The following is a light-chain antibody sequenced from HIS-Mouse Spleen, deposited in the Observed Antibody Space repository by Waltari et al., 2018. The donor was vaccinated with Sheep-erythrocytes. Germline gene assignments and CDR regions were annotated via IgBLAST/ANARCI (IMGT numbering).Light chain of an antibody. CDR3: QQFNSYPHGYT. CDR2: DAS. J-gene: IGKJ2*01. Sequence: ALQLTKSPSSLSAPLGDRVPITSRASQGISSALAWHQQKPGKAPKLPIYDASSLESGVPSRFSGSGSGTDCTLTISSLQPEDFATYYCQQFNSYPHGYTFGQGTKLEIK. CDR1: QGISSA. V-gene: IGKV1-13*02.